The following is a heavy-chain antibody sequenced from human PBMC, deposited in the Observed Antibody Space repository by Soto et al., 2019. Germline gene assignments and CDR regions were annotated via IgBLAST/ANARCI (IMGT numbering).Heavy chain of an antibody. Sequence: QVQLVQSGAEVKKPGSSVKVSCKASGGTFSSYAISWVRQAPGQGLEWMGGIIPIFGTANYAQKFQGRVTITADESTSTAYMELSSLSSEDTAVYYCARDSITMVRGHRNWFDPWGQGTLVTVSS. CDR1: GGTFSSYA. CDR3: ARDSITMVRGHRNWFDP. J-gene: IGHJ5*02. CDR2: IIPIFGTA. D-gene: IGHD3-10*01. V-gene: IGHV1-69*01.